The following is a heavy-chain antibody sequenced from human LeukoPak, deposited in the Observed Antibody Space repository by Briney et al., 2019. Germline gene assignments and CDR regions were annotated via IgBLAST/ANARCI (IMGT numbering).Heavy chain of an antibody. CDR1: GYTFTDSY. J-gene: IGHJ6*03. CDR2: INPNSGST. V-gene: IGHV1-2*02. CDR3: AILHGSGSYFYYYYMDV. D-gene: IGHD3-10*01. Sequence: GASVKVSFKASGYTFTDSYMNWVRQAPGQGLEWMGWINPNSGSTNYAQRFQGRVTMTRDTSISTAYMELSSLRSEDTAVYYCAILHGSGSYFYYYYMDVWGKGTTVTISS.